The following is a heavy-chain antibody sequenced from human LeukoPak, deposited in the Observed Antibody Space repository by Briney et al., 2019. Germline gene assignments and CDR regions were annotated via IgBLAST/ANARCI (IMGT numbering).Heavy chain of an antibody. V-gene: IGHV1-46*01. CDR2: INPSGGST. CDR1: GYTFTSYY. Sequence: GASVKVSCKASGYTFTSYYMHWVRQAPGQGLEWMGIINPSGGSTSYAQKFQGRVTKTRDMSTSTVYMELSSLRSEDTAVYYCARVGTTWDWFDPWGQGTLVTVSS. CDR3: ARVGTTWDWFDP. J-gene: IGHJ5*02. D-gene: IGHD4-11*01.